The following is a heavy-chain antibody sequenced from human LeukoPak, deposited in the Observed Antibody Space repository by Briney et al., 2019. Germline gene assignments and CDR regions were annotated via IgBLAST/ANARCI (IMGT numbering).Heavy chain of an antibody. V-gene: IGHV5-51*01. Sequence: GESLKISCTGSGYRFPIYWIGWVRQMPGKGLEWMGIIHPGDSDTRYSPSFQGQVTISADKSIYTAHLQWSSLKASDTAMYYCARLSGASWSNFDYWGQGTLVTVSS. J-gene: IGHJ4*02. CDR1: GYRFPIYW. D-gene: IGHD3-10*01. CDR3: ARLSGASWSNFDY. CDR2: IHPGDSDT.